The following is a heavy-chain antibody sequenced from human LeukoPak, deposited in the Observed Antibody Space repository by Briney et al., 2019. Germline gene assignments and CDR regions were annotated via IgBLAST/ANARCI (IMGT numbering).Heavy chain of an antibody. CDR1: GFTFSSYW. J-gene: IGHJ3*02. CDR2: IKQDGSEK. CDR3: ARGGLYWHI. Sequence: GGSLRLSCTASGFTFSSYWMNWVRQAPGKGLEWVANIKQDGSEKNYVDSVKGRFTISRDNARNSLYLQMNSLRAEDTALYYCARGGLYWHIWGQGTMVTVSS. D-gene: IGHD2-15*01. V-gene: IGHV3-7*04.